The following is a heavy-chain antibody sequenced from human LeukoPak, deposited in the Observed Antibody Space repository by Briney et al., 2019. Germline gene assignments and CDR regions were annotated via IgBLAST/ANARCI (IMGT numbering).Heavy chain of an antibody. D-gene: IGHD3-22*01. V-gene: IGHV4-59*01. CDR1: GGSITSYY. Sequence: SETLSLTCTVSGGSITSYYWSWIRQPPGKGLEWIGYIYYSGSTNYNPSLKSRVTISVDTSKNQFSLKLSSVTAADTAVYYCAGSVSYYDSSGHITWGQGTLVTVSS. CDR2: IYYSGST. CDR3: AGSVSYYDSSGHIT. J-gene: IGHJ5*02.